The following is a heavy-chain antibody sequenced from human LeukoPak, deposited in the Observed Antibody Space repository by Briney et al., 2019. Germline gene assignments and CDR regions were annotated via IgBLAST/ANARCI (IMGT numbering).Heavy chain of an antibody. CDR1: GLTFRTTW. CDR2: INSDASTI. J-gene: IGHJ4*02. D-gene: IGHD2-8*01. V-gene: IGHV3-74*01. Sequence: GGSLRLFCATSGLTFRTTWMHWVRQVPGKGLVWVSRINSDASTINYADSVKGRFTISRDNAKNTLYLQMNNLRAEDTAVYYCAREDCTIGAVCSSLLDHWGRGTLVTVSS. CDR3: AREDCTIGAVCSSLLDH.